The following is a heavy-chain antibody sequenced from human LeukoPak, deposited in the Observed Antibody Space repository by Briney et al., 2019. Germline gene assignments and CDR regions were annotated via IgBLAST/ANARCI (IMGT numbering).Heavy chain of an antibody. CDR1: GFTFSSYA. CDR3: ARDPGGYDPVGSYGMDV. J-gene: IGHJ6*04. D-gene: IGHD5-12*01. V-gene: IGHV3-30*04. Sequence: GGSLRLSCAASGFTFSSYAMHWVRQAPGKGLEWVAVISYDGSNKYYADPVKGRFTISRDNSKNTLYLQMNSLGAEDTAVYYCARDPGGYDPVGSYGMDVWGKGTTVTVSS. CDR2: ISYDGSNK.